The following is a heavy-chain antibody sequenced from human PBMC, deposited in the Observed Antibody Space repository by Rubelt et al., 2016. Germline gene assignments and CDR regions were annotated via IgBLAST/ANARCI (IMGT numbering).Heavy chain of an antibody. CDR3: ARMAYYYDSSGYSDY. CDR2: ISSSGSTI. Sequence: EVQLLESGGGLVQPGGSLRLSCAASGFTFSSYAMSWVRQAPGKGLEWVSYISSSGSTIYYADSVKGRFTISRDNAKNSLYLQMNSLRAEDTAVYYCARMAYYYDSSGYSDYWGQGTLVTVSS. CDR1: GFTFSSYA. J-gene: IGHJ4*02. V-gene: IGHV3-48*03. D-gene: IGHD3-22*01.